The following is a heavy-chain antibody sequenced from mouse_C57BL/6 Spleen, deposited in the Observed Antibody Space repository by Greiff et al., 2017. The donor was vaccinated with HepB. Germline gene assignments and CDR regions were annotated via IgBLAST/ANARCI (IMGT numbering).Heavy chain of an antibody. CDR3: ARSSSGSSPAWFAY. CDR1: GYTFTNYW. CDR2: IYPGGGYT. Sequence: QVQLQQSGAELVRPGTSVKMSCKASGYTFTNYWIGWAKQRPGHGLEWIGDIYPGGGYTNYNEKFKGKATLTADKSSSTAYMQFSSLTSEDSAIYYCARSSSGSSPAWFAYWGQGTLVTVSA. V-gene: IGHV1-63*01. D-gene: IGHD1-1*01. J-gene: IGHJ3*01.